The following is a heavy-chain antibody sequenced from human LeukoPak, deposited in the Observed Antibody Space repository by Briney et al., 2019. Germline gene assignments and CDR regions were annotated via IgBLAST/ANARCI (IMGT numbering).Heavy chain of an antibody. CDR1: GFSFSSYA. Sequence: GGSLRLSCAASGFSFSSYAMSWVRQAPGKGLEWVSGITGTGSSTYYADSVKGRFTISRDNSKNTLYLQMSGLRAEDTAIYYCAKISSSSLYWGQGTLVTVSS. J-gene: IGHJ4*02. CDR3: AKISSSSLY. D-gene: IGHD6-6*01. V-gene: IGHV3-23*01. CDR2: ITGTGSST.